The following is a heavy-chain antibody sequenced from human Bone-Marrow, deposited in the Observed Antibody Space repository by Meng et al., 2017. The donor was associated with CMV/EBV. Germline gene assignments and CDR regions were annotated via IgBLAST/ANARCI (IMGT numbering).Heavy chain of an antibody. J-gene: IGHJ4*02. D-gene: IGHD6-13*01. V-gene: IGHV3-7*01. CDR3: AGIGYSSSSLDY. CDR2: IKQDGGTI. CDR1: GFTFSRYW. Sequence: GESLKISCTASGFTFSRYWMTWVRQAPGKGLEWVANIKQDGGTIYYVDSVKGRFTTSRDNAKNSLYLQMNSRRVEDTAVYYCAGIGYSSSSLDYWGQGTLGTVS.